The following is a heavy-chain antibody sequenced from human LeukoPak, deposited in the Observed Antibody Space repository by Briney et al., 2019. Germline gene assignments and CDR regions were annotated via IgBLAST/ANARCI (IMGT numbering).Heavy chain of an antibody. Sequence: GTLSLTCDVSGGSRINAGWWSWVRPPPGKGLEWIGEIFHSGNTKYNPSLESRVTISVDKSNHQFTLEMKSVTAADTAIYYCARDLGYYYGLDIWSRGTTVTVSS. V-gene: IGHV4-4*02. CDR3: ARDLGYYYGLDI. J-gene: IGHJ6*02. CDR2: IFHSGNT. D-gene: IGHD3-16*01. CDR1: GGSRINAGW.